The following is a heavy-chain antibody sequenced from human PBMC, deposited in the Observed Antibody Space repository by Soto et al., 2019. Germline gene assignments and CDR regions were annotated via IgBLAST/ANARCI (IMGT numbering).Heavy chain of an antibody. CDR1: GFTFSSYG. J-gene: IGHJ5*02. V-gene: IGHV3-30*18. CDR2: ISYDGSNK. Sequence: LSCAASGFTFSSYGMHWVRQAPGKGLEWVAVISYDGSNKYYADSVKGRFTISRDNSKNTLYLQMNSLRAEDTAVYYCAKVYYYDSSGYLPWGQGTLVTVSS. CDR3: AKVYYYDSSGYLP. D-gene: IGHD3-22*01.